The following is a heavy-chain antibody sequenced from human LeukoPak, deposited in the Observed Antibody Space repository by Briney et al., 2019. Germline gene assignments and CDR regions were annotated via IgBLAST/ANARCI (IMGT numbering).Heavy chain of an antibody. CDR3: ARVSDTSGYSYGSIDY. CDR2: ISSTLSYI. Sequence: PGGSLRLSCAASGFTFSSYSTNWVRQAPGKGLEWISSISSTLSYIYYADSLKGRFTISRDNAKNSLYLQMNSLRAEDTAVYYCARVSDTSGYSYGSIDYWGQGTLVTVSS. J-gene: IGHJ4*02. V-gene: IGHV3-21*01. CDR1: GFTFSSYS. D-gene: IGHD5-18*01.